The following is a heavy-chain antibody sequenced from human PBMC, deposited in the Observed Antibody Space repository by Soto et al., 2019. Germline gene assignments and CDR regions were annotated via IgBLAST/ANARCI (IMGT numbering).Heavy chain of an antibody. Sequence: ASVKVSCKASGYTFTDYYMHWVRQAPGQGLEWMGWINPNSGGTNYAQKFQGRVTMTRDTSISTAYMELSRLRSDDTAVYYCARKLELRGSYYYYYDMDVWGQGTTVTVS. J-gene: IGHJ6*02. V-gene: IGHV1-2*02. CDR1: GYTFTDYY. CDR3: ARKLELRGSYYYYYDMDV. CDR2: INPNSGGT. D-gene: IGHD1-7*01.